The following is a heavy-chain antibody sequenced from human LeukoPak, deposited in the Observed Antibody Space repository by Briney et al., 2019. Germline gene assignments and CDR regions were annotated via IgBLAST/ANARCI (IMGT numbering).Heavy chain of an antibody. V-gene: IGHV1-69*04. CDR1: GGTFSSYA. D-gene: IGHD4-17*01. CDR3: ARGPTTWDWFDP. Sequence: SVKVSCKASGGTFSSYAISWVRQAPGQGLEWMGRIIPILGIANYAQKFQGRVTITADKSTSTTYMELSSLRSEDTAVYYCARGPTTWDWFDPWGQGTLVTVSS. CDR2: IIPILGIA. J-gene: IGHJ5*02.